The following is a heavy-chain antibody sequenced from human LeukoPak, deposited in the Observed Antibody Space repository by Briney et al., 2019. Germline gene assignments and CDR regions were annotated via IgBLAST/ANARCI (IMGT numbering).Heavy chain of an antibody. CDR2: ISAYNGNT. CDR1: GYSFTNYG. V-gene: IGHV1-18*01. J-gene: IGHJ4*02. Sequence: ASVKVSCKASGYSFTNYGISWVRQAPGQGLEWMGWISAYNGNTNYAQKLQGRVTMTTDTSTSTAYMELRSLRSDDTAVYYCARDRGYSSSSGLFDYWGQGTLVTVSS. CDR3: ARDRGYSSSSGLFDY. D-gene: IGHD6-6*01.